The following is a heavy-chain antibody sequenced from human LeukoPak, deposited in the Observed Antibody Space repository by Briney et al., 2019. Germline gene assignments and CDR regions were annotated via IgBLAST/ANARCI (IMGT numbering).Heavy chain of an antibody. Sequence: GGSLRLSCAASVTFSNAWMNWVRQAPGKGLEWVSFINSRGSTIYYADSVKGRFTISRDNAKNSLYLQMNSLRAEDTAVYYCAELGITMIGGVWGKGTTVTISS. D-gene: IGHD3-10*02. CDR1: VTFSNAW. CDR3: AELGITMIGGV. J-gene: IGHJ6*04. V-gene: IGHV3-48*04. CDR2: INSRGSTI.